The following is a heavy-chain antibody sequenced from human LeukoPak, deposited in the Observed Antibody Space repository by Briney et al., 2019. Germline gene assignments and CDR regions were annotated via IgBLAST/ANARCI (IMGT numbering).Heavy chain of an antibody. J-gene: IGHJ3*02. CDR2: INPNSGGT. CDR1: GYTFTGYY. V-gene: IGHV1-2*04. D-gene: IGHD3-10*01. Sequence: GASVKVSCKASGYTFTGYYMHWVRQAPGQGLEWMGWINPNSGGTNYAQKFQGWVTMTRDTSISTAYMELSRLRSDDTAVYYCAVYGSGRNGAFDIWGQGTMVTVSS. CDR3: AVYGSGRNGAFDI.